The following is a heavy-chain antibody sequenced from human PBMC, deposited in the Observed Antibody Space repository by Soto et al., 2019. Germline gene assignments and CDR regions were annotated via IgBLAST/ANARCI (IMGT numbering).Heavy chain of an antibody. V-gene: IGHV1-8*01. Sequence: QVQLVQSGAEVKKPGASVKVSCKASGYTFTSYDINWVRQATGQGLEWMGWMNPNSGNTGYAQKFKARVTMTRNTSISRAYIELSGLTSEDTAVYYCARYPSRTAIDYYYGMDVWGRGTTVTVSS. CDR1: GYTFTSYD. CDR3: ARYPSRTAIDYYYGMDV. D-gene: IGHD5-18*01. J-gene: IGHJ6*02. CDR2: MNPNSGNT.